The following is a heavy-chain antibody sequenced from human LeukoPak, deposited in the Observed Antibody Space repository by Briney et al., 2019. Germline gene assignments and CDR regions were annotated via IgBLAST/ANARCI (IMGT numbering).Heavy chain of an antibody. D-gene: IGHD2/OR15-2a*01. Sequence: SETLSLTCTVSGGSISSSSYYWGWIRQPPGKGLEWIGSIYYSGSTYYNPSLKSRVTISVGTSKNQFSLKLSSVTAADTAVYYCARPVGVGGSMQYYFDYWGQGTLVTVSS. CDR3: ARPVGVGGSMQYYFDY. V-gene: IGHV4-39*07. J-gene: IGHJ4*02. CDR1: GGSISSSSYY. CDR2: IYYSGST.